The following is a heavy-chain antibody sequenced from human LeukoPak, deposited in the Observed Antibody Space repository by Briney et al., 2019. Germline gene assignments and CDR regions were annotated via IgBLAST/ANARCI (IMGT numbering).Heavy chain of an antibody. Sequence: GGSLRLSRAASGFTVTSNYMSWVRQAPGKGLEWGSVIYSGGSTYYADSVKGRLTISRDNSKNTLYLQMNSLRAEDTAVYYCARLSVNHYYGMDVWGEGTTVTVSS. CDR1: GFTVTSNY. V-gene: IGHV3-66*04. J-gene: IGHJ6*04. CDR2: IYSGGST. CDR3: ARLSVNHYYGMDV.